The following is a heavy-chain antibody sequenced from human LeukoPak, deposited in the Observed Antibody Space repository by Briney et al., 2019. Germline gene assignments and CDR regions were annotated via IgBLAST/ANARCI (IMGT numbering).Heavy chain of an antibody. J-gene: IGHJ4*02. CDR3: ARRGALRYFATDFDY. CDR1: GYTFTNFY. CDR2: INPDNGVT. V-gene: IGHV1-2*02. Sequence: GASVKVSCKASGYTFTNFYIHWMRQAPGQGLEWMGWINPDNGVTDYAQKFQGRVTMTRDTSTSTVYMELSSLRSEDTAVYYCARRGALRYFATDFDYWGQGTLVTVSS. D-gene: IGHD3-9*01.